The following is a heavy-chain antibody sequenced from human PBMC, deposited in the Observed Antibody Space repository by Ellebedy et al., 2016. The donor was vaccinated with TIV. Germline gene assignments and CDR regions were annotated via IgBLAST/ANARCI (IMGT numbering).Heavy chain of an antibody. V-gene: IGHV3-74*01. D-gene: IGHD3-22*01. CDR2: INSDGSST. J-gene: IGHJ3*02. CDR3: ARDHNLYYYDSSGYQDDAFDI. CDR1: GFTFSSYW. Sequence: GESLKISCAASGFTFSSYWMHWVRQAPGKGLVWVSRINSDGSSTSYADSVKGRFTISRDNAKNSLYLQMNSLRDEDTAVYYCARDHNLYYYDSSGYQDDAFDIWGQGTMVTVSS.